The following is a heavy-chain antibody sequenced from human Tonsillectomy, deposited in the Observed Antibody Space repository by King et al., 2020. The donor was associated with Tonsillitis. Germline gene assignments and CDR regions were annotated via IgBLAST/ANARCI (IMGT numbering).Heavy chain of an antibody. D-gene: IGHD3-16*01. CDR3: VKAPKFGIGVVGGFDI. J-gene: IGHJ3*02. V-gene: IGHV3-23*04. CDR2: ISGSGGST. Sequence: VQLVESGGGLVQPGGSLRLSCAASGFTFSSYAMSWVRQAPGKGLEWVSAISGSGGSTYYADSVKGRFTISRDNSKNTLYLQMKSLRAEDKAVNYCVKAPKFGIGVVGGFDIWGQRTMVTVSS. CDR1: GFTFSSYA.